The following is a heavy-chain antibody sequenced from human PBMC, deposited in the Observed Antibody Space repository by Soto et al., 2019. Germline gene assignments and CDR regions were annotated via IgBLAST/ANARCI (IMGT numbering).Heavy chain of an antibody. D-gene: IGHD2-21*01. V-gene: IGHV3-74*01. CDR1: GFTFSSYW. CDR3: ARRGDLYYYYGIDV. J-gene: IGHJ6*02. Sequence: EVQLVESGGGLVQPGGSLRLSCAASGFTFSSYWMHWVRQATGKGLVWVSRINSDGSSTSYADSVKGRFTISRDNAKNTLYLQMNSLRAEDTAVYYCARRGDLYYYYGIDVWGQGTTVTVSS. CDR2: INSDGSST.